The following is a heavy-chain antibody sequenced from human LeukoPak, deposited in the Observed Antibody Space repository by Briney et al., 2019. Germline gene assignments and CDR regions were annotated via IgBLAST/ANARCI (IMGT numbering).Heavy chain of an antibody. CDR1: VVTGSSVA. V-gene: IGHV3-20*04. Sequence: GYLMLPCAASVVTGSSVAMGGGRNVTRKGLEWVSRITWNGGSTAYADSVKGRFTISRDNAKNSLYLQMNRLRAEDTALYYCARDRSTPPLSDFWGPGTLVTVSS. CDR2: ITWNGGST. CDR3: ARDRSTPPLSDF. J-gene: IGHJ4*02.